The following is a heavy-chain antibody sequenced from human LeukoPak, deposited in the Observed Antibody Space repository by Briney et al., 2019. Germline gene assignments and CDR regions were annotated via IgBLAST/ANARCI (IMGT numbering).Heavy chain of an antibody. Sequence: GGSLRLSCAASGFTFSSYGMSWVRQAPGKGLEWVSAISGSGGSTYYADSVKGRFTISRDNSKNTLYLQMNSLRAEDTAVYYCAKIDYGGNSYYFDYWGQGTLVTVSS. V-gene: IGHV3-23*01. CDR3: AKIDYGGNSYYFDY. D-gene: IGHD4-23*01. CDR1: GFTFSSYG. CDR2: ISGSGGST. J-gene: IGHJ4*02.